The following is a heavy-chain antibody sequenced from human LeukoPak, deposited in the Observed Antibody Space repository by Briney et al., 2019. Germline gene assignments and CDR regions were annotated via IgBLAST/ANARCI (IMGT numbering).Heavy chain of an antibody. CDR2: IKQDGSEK. V-gene: IGHV3-7*01. Sequence: PGGSLRLSCAASGFTFSSYWMSWVRQAPGKGLEWVANIKQDGSEKYYVDSVKGRFAISRDNSKNTLYLQMNSLRAEDTAVYYCARVHSSSWYPYAFTYYFDYWGQGTLVTVSS. D-gene: IGHD6-13*01. J-gene: IGHJ4*02. CDR3: ARVHSSSWYPYAFTYYFDY. CDR1: GFTFSSYW.